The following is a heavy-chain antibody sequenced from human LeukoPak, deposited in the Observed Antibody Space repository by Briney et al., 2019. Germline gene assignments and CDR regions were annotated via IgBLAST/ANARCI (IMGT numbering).Heavy chain of an antibody. CDR2: TRYDGSNK. CDR3: AKGSDHLTGYYMDY. J-gene: IGHJ4*02. CDR1: GFTFNTYG. Sequence: PGGSLRLSCAASGFTFNTYGMHWVRQAPGKGLEWVAFTRYDGSNKYYADSVKGRFTISRHNSKNTLYLQMNSLRAEDTAVYHCAKGSDHLTGYYMDYWGQGTLVTVSS. V-gene: IGHV3-30*02. D-gene: IGHD3-9*01.